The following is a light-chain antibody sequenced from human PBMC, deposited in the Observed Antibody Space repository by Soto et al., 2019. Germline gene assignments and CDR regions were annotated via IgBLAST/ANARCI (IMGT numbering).Light chain of an antibody. V-gene: IGKV1-5*03. J-gene: IGKJ2*01. Sequence: DIQMTQSPSTLSVSIGDRVTITCRASESISSWLAWYQQKPGKAPNLLIYTASSLESGVPSRFSGNGSGTEFTLTISSLLPDDFATYYCQQFHSYSPYTFGQGTKLQIK. CDR1: ESISSW. CDR2: TAS. CDR3: QQFHSYSPYT.